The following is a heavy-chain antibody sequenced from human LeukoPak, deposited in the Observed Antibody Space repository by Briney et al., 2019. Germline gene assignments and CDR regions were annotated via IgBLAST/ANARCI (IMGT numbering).Heavy chain of an antibody. V-gene: IGHV1-46*01. CDR3: ARVVSYYDFWSGYYQYYYYYMDV. Sequence: ASVKVSCKASGYTFTSYYIHWVRQAPGEGLEWMGIINPSGGSTSYAQKFQGRVTMTRDMSTSTVYMELSSLRSDDTAVYYCARVVSYYDFWSGYYQYYYYYMDVWGKGTTVTVSS. CDR2: INPSGGST. D-gene: IGHD3-3*01. J-gene: IGHJ6*03. CDR1: GYTFTSYY.